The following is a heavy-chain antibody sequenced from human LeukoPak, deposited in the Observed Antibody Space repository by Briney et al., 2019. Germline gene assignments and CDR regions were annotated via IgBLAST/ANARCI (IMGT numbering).Heavy chain of an antibody. J-gene: IGHJ5*01. CDR1: DYSITSGDY. V-gene: IGHV4-38-2*01. D-gene: IGHD5/OR15-5a*01. CDR3: ARNMSTEGWFDS. CDR2: IYNSVST. Sequence: SETLSLTCVVSDYSITSGDYWAWIRQPPGKGLEWIGSIYNSVSTSYNPSLKRRVTMSVDPSKNQFSLNLRSVTAADTAVYYCARNMSTEGWFDSWGRGTLVTVSS.